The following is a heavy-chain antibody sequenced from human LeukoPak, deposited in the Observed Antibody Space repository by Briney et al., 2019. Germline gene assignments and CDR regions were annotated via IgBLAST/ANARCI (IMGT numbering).Heavy chain of an antibody. CDR1: GYTFTSYG. CDR3: ARDRDYGDYNTQDLFVY. CDR2: ISAYNGNR. D-gene: IGHD4-17*01. Sequence: ASVKVSCKASGYTFTSYGISWVRQAPGQGLEWMGWISAYNGNRNYAQRLQGRVTMTTDTSTSTAYMELRSLRSDDTAVYYCARDRDYGDYNTQDLFVYWGQGTLVTVSS. V-gene: IGHV1-18*01. J-gene: IGHJ4*02.